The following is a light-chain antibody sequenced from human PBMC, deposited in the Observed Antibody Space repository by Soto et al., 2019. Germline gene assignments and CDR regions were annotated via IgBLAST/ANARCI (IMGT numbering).Light chain of an antibody. CDR1: QNIANDY. J-gene: IGKJ1*01. CDR3: QQYGGSPWT. CDR2: DAS. V-gene: IGKV3-20*01. Sequence: EVALTQSPGTLSLSPGARATLSCRASQNIANDYLAWYQQIPGQAPRVLIYDASTRATGIPDRFSGSGSGTDFNLTISRLEPEDVAVYYCQQYGGSPWTFGQGTKVEV.